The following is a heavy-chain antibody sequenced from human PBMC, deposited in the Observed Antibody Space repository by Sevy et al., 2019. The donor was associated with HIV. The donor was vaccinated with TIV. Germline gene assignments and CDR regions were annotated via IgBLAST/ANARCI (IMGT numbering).Heavy chain of an antibody. J-gene: IGHJ4*02. Sequence: ASVKVSCKASGYTFTSYDINWVRQATGQGLEWMGWMSPKSGKKGYAQRFQGRVTMTRNTSISTAYMEVSSLRSEDTALYYCARLSGGYWGQGTLVTVSS. CDR2: MSPKSGKK. V-gene: IGHV1-8*01. D-gene: IGHD3-10*01. CDR1: GYTFTSYD. CDR3: ARLSGGY.